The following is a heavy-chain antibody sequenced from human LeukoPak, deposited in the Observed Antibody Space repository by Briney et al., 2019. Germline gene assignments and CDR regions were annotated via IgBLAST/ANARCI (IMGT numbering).Heavy chain of an antibody. CDR2: IYYSGIT. V-gene: IGHV4-39*01. Sequence: SETLSLXCTVSGGSISSSSYYWDWSRQPPGKGLEWIGSIYYSGITYYNPSLKSGVTISVDTSKNQFSLKLSSVTAADTAVYYCARRGYSSGWYAYWGQGTLVTVSS. J-gene: IGHJ4*02. CDR3: ARRGYSSGWYAY. CDR1: GGSISSSSYY. D-gene: IGHD6-19*01.